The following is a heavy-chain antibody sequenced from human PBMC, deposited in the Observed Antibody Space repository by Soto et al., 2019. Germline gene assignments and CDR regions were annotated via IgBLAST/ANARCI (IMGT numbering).Heavy chain of an antibody. CDR2: IKGDGSST. CDR1: GFTFSSYW. CDR3: ATERWLQNNGQDFYYGMDF. V-gene: IGHV3-74*01. D-gene: IGHD5-12*01. Sequence: EVQLVESGGGLVQPGGSLRLSCAASGFTFSSYWMLWVRQAPGKGLVWVSSIKGDGSSTNYADSVKGRFTISRDNGKNTLYLQMNSLRAEDTAVYYCATERWLQNNGQDFYYGMDFWGRGTMVTVSS. J-gene: IGHJ6*02.